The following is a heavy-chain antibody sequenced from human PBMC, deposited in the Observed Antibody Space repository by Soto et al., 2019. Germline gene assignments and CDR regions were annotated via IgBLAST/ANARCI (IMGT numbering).Heavy chain of an antibody. Sequence: ASVKVSCKASGYTFTSYDINWVRQATGQGLEWMGWMNPNSGNTGYAQKFQGRVTMTRNTSISTAYMELSSLRSEDTAVYYCARGLRWYYDSSGYSDAFDIWGQGTMVTVSS. CDR3: ARGLRWYYDSSGYSDAFDI. V-gene: IGHV1-8*01. J-gene: IGHJ3*02. D-gene: IGHD3-22*01. CDR1: GYTFTSYD. CDR2: MNPNSGNT.